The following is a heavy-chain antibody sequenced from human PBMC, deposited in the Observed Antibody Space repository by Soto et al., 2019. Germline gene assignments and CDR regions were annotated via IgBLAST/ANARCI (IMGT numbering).Heavy chain of an antibody. J-gene: IGHJ4*02. V-gene: IGHV3-23*01. D-gene: IGHD1-1*01. Sequence: ESGGGLVQPGGSLRLSCAASGFTFSSYAMGWVRQAPGKGLEWVSLISSGGDRTYYANSVKGRFTISRDNSKNTLYLQMNSLRAEDTAVYYCATQDFRGATGTTWGQGTLVTVSS. CDR1: GFTFSSYA. CDR2: ISSGGDRT. CDR3: ATQDFRGATGTT.